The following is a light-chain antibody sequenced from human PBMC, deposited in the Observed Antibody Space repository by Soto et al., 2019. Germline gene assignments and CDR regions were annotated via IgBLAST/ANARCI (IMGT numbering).Light chain of an antibody. J-gene: IGKJ1*01. CDR3: HQYNNLWT. CDR2: GAS. CDR1: QSVSSR. Sequence: EIVMTQSPATLSLSPGERVTLSCRASQSVSSRLAWYQQKPGQSPRLLIYGASTRATGIPARFSGSGSGTEFTLTISSLQSEDFGVYYCHQYNNLWTFGQGTK. V-gene: IGKV3-15*01.